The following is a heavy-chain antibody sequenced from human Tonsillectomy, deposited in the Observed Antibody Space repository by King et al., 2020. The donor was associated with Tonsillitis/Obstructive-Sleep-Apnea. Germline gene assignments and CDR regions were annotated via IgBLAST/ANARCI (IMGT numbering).Heavy chain of an antibody. Sequence: QLVQSGSELMKPGASVKVSCKTSGYTFTSYALNWVRQAPGQGLEWMGWINTNTGNPTYAQGFTGRFVFSLDTSVTTAYLQISSLKADDTAVYYCARGGRGYSNSSPWFDPWGQGTLVTVSS. J-gene: IGHJ5*02. D-gene: IGHD6-6*01. V-gene: IGHV7-4-1*02. CDR3: ARGGRGYSNSSPWFDP. CDR1: GYTFTSYA. CDR2: INTNTGNP.